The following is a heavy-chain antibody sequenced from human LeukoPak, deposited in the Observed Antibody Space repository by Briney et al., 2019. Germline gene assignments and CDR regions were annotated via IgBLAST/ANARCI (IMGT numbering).Heavy chain of an antibody. D-gene: IGHD1-26*01. CDR1: GGSISSSSYY. Sequence: SETLSLTCTVSGGSISSSSYYWGWIRQPPGKGLEGIGRIYYSGSTYYNPSLKSRVTISVDTSKNQFSLKLSSVTAADTAVYYCARHAAVGATFIDYWGQGALVTVSS. CDR2: IYYSGST. V-gene: IGHV4-39*01. CDR3: ARHAAVGATFIDY. J-gene: IGHJ4*02.